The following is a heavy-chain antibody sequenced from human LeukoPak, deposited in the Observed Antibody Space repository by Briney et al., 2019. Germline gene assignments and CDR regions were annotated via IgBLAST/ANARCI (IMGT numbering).Heavy chain of an antibody. V-gene: IGHV4-61*01. CDR3: AREGGPYRPLDY. Sequence: SETLSLTCTVSGDSVSSGTYYWSWIRQPPGKGLEWIGFVYYGGSTNYNPSLKSRVTISVDTSKNLVSLNLSSVTAADTAVYYCAREGGPYRPLDYSGQGTLVTVSS. J-gene: IGHJ4*02. CDR2: VYYGGST. CDR1: GDSVSSGTYY.